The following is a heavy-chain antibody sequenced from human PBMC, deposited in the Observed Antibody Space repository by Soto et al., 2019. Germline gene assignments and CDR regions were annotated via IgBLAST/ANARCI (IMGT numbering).Heavy chain of an antibody. J-gene: IGHJ4*02. CDR1: GDSINSADYY. CDR3: ASVVQFYDSSGYYFYYFDY. CDR2: IYYSRSD. V-gene: IGHV4-30-4*01. Sequence: SETLSLTCTVSGDSINSADYYWSWLRQPPGKGLEWIGYIYYSRSDYYNPSLGRRATITIDTSRNQFSLNLMSVTAADTAVYYCASVVQFYDSSGYYFYYFDYWGQGAVVTVSS. D-gene: IGHD3-22*01.